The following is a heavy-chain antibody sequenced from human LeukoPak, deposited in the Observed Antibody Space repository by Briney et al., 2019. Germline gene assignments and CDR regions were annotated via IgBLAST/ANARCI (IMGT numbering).Heavy chain of an antibody. Sequence: RSETLSLTCAVYGGSFSGYYWSWIRQPPGKGLEWIGEINHSGSTNYNPSLKSRVTISVDTSKNQFSLKLSSVTAADTTVYYCARAGGWSHLVDYWGQGTLVTVSS. CDR3: ARAGGWSHLVDY. CDR1: GGSFSGYY. CDR2: INHSGST. V-gene: IGHV4-34*01. J-gene: IGHJ4*02. D-gene: IGHD6-19*01.